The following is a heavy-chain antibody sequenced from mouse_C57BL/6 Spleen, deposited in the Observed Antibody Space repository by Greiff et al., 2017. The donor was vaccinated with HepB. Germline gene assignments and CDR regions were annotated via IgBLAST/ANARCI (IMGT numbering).Heavy chain of an antibody. CDR2: ISSGSSTI. J-gene: IGHJ4*01. V-gene: IGHV5-17*01. Sequence: EVQRVESGGGLVKPGGSLKLSCAASGFTFSDYGMHWVRQAPEKGLEWVAYISSGSSTIYYADTVKGRFTISRDNAKNTMFLQMTSLRSEDTAMYYCARTDYGSSCAMDYWGQGTSVTVSS. CDR3: ARTDYGSSCAMDY. D-gene: IGHD1-1*01. CDR1: GFTFSDYG.